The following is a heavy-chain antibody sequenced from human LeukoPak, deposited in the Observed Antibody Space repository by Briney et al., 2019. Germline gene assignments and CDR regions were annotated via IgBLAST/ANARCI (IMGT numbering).Heavy chain of an antibody. CDR1: GYTFTSYG. D-gene: IGHD4-17*01. CDR3: AIHESDYGDYWGGLVESYYYYYYMDV. V-gene: IGHV1-18*01. J-gene: IGHJ6*03. CDR2: ISAYNGNT. Sequence: ASVKVSCKASGYTFTSYGISWVRQAPGQGLEWMGWISAYNGNTNYAQKLQGRVTLTTDTSTSTAYMELRSLRSDDTAVYYCAIHESDYGDYWGGLVESYYYYYYMDVWGKGTTDTVSS.